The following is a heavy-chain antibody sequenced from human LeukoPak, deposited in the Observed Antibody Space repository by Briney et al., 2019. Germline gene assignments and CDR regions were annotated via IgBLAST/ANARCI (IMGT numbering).Heavy chain of an antibody. D-gene: IGHD5-24*01. CDR2: INHSGST. CDR1: GGSFSGYY. J-gene: IGHJ4*02. CDR3: ARGGLRWLQLRGYYFGY. V-gene: IGHV4-34*01. Sequence: PSETLSLTCAVYGGSFSGYYWSWIRQPPGKGLEWIGEINHSGSTNYNPSLKSRVTISVDTSKNQFSLKLSSVTAADTAVYYCARGGLRWLQLRGYYFGYWGQGTLVTVSS.